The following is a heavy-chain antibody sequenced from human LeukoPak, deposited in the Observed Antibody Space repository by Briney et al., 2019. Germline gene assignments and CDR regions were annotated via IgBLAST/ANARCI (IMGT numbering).Heavy chain of an antibody. CDR1: GFTFRSYA. D-gene: IGHD3-22*01. J-gene: IGHJ6*03. CDR2: ISGSGGDT. V-gene: IGHV3-23*01. CDR3: AKVGITMIVVVTLHYYYYMDV. Sequence: PGGSLGLSCAASGFTFRSYAMTWVRQAPGKGLEWVSLISGSGGDTYYADSVKGRFTISRDNSKNTLYLQMNSLRAEDTAVYYCAKVGITMIVVVTLHYYYYMDVWGKGTTVTVSS.